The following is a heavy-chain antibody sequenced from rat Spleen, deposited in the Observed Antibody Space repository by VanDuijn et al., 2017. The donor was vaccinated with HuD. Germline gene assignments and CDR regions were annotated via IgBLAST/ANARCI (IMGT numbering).Heavy chain of an antibody. CDR1: GFTFSNYG. Sequence: EVQLVESGGGLVQPGRSLKLSCAASGFTFSNYGMAWVRQAPTKGLEWVASITTSGGRTYYRDSVKGRFTISRDNAENTLYLQMDSLRSEDTATYYCTTDRRHTEDYWGQGVMVTVSS. CDR2: ITTSGGRT. V-gene: IGHV5-27*01. CDR3: TTDRRHTEDY. D-gene: IGHD1-9*01. J-gene: IGHJ2*01.